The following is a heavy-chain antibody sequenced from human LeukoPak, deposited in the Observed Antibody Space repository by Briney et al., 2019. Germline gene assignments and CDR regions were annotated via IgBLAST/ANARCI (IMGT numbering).Heavy chain of an antibody. Sequence: GGSLRLSCAASGFTFSSYGMHWVRQAPGKGLEWVAFIRYDGSNKYYADSVKGRFTISRDNSKNTLYLQMNSLRAEDTAVYYCARDRVEYCSGGSCYSFDYWGQGTLVTVSS. V-gene: IGHV3-30*02. J-gene: IGHJ4*02. CDR2: IRYDGSNK. D-gene: IGHD2-15*01. CDR1: GFTFSSYG. CDR3: ARDRVEYCSGGSCYSFDY.